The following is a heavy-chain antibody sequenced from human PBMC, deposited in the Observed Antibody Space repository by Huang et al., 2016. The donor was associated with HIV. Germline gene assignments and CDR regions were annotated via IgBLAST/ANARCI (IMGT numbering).Heavy chain of an antibody. CDR1: GYNFTSRG. J-gene: IGHJ5*02. Sequence: QVHLVQSGPEVKKPGASVKVSCKASGYNFTSRGLHWVRQAPGQRREWMGYINPGKGNTKYSPKFQDRVTLTRDISANPAYMQLSRLTSEDTAVYYCASGQRMRESDIVATIPVSWGQGALVTVSS. D-gene: IGHD5-12*01. CDR3: ASGQRMRESDIVATIPVS. CDR2: INPGKGNT. V-gene: IGHV1-3*01.